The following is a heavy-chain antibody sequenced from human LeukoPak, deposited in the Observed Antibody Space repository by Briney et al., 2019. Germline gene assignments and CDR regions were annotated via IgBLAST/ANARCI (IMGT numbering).Heavy chain of an antibody. Sequence: PGGSLRLSCAASGFTFSSYSMSWVRQAPGKGLEWVSGISGSGDRTYYADAVKGRFTISRDNSKNTVYLQMDSLRAEDTAVYYCANPRGHGSGNLWGQGTLVTVSS. J-gene: IGHJ5*02. D-gene: IGHD3-10*01. CDR2: ISGSGDRT. CDR1: GFTFSSYS. CDR3: ANPRGHGSGNL. V-gene: IGHV3-23*01.